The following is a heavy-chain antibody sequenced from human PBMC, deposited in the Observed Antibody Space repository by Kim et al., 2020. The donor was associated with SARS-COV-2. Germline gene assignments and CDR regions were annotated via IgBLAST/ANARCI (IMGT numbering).Heavy chain of an antibody. V-gene: IGHV1-69*04. Sequence: YAQEFQGRVTITADKSTSTAYMELSSLRSEDTAVYYCARGEMATRAHFDYWGQGTLVTVSS. D-gene: IGHD5-12*01. CDR3: ARGEMATRAHFDY. J-gene: IGHJ4*02.